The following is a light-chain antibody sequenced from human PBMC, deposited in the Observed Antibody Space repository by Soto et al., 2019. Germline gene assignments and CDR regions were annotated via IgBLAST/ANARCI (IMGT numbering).Light chain of an antibody. CDR2: GAS. V-gene: IGKV3-20*01. CDR3: QYYSSSLSIT. Sequence: EIVLTQSPGILSLSPGERATLSCRAIQSVRTTYLAWYQQKPGQAPRLLIHGASSRATGIPDRFSGSGSGTDFTRNISRLEPEDFAVYYCQYYSSSLSITFGQGTRLDIK. J-gene: IGKJ5*01. CDR1: QSVRTTY.